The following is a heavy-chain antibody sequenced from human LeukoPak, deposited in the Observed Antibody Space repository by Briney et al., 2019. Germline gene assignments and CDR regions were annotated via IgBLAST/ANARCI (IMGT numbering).Heavy chain of an antibody. D-gene: IGHD2/OR15-2a*01. CDR3: ARGISYFDY. V-gene: IGHV1-69*13. J-gene: IGHJ4*02. CDR1: GYTFTGYY. CDR2: IIPIFGTA. Sequence: SVKVSCKASGYTFTGYYMHWVRQAPGQGLEWMGGIIPIFGTANYAQKFQGRVTITADESTSTAYTELSSLRSEDTAVYYCARGISYFDYWGQGTLVTVSS.